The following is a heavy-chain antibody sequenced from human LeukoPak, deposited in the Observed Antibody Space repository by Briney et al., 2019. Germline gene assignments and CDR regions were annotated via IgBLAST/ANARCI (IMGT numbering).Heavy chain of an antibody. V-gene: IGHV3-30*02. CDR3: AKGRGWEASYYYYYMDV. CDR2: IRYDGSNK. CDR1: GFTFSSYG. J-gene: IGHJ6*03. Sequence: GGSLRLSCAASGFTFSSYGMHWVRQAPGKELEWVAFIRYDGSNKYYADSVKGRFTISRDNSKNTLYLHVNSLRPEDTAVYYCAKGRGWEASYYYYYMDVWGKGTTVTISS. D-gene: IGHD1-26*01.